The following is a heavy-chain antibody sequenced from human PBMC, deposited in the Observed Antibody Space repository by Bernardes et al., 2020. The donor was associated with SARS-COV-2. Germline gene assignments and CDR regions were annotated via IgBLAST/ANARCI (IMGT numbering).Heavy chain of an antibody. D-gene: IGHD3-22*01. CDR3: AKDYYYDSSGYYKQQYYYYGMDV. CDR2: ISGDGGST. Sequence: GGSLRLSCAASGFTFDDYAMHWVRQAPGKGLEWVSLISGDGGSTYYADSVKGRFTISRDNSKNSLYLQMNSLRTEDTALYYCAKDYYYDSSGYYKQQYYYYGMDVWGQGTTVTVSS. CDR1: GFTFDDYA. J-gene: IGHJ6*02. V-gene: IGHV3-43*02.